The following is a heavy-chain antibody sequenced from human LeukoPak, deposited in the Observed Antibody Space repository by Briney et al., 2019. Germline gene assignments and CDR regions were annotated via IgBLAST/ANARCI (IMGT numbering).Heavy chain of an antibody. D-gene: IGHD4-17*01. Sequence: GRSLRLSCAASGFTFSSYFMHWVRQAPGQGLEWVAVILYDGSNKYYADSVKGRFTISRDNSKNTLYLQMNSVRAEDTAVYYCAKGAVTTLKNWYLDLWGRGTLVTVSS. J-gene: IGHJ2*01. CDR1: GFTFSSYF. CDR2: ILYDGSNK. V-gene: IGHV3-30-3*01. CDR3: AKGAVTTLKNWYLDL.